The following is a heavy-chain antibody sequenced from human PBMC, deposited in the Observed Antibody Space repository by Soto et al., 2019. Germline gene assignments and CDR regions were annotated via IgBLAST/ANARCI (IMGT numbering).Heavy chain of an antibody. D-gene: IGHD2-15*01. J-gene: IGHJ1*01. Sequence: GGSLRLSCAASGFTFSYYSMNWVRQAPGKGLEWVSSISRSSNYIYYADSVKGRFTISRDNAKNSLYLQMNSLRAEDTAVYYCATSTVAAEYFQHWGQGT. CDR3: ATSTVAAEYFQH. CDR1: GFTFSYYS. V-gene: IGHV3-21*01. CDR2: ISRSSNYI.